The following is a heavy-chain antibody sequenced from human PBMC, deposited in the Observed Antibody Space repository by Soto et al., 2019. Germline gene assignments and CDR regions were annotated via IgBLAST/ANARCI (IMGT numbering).Heavy chain of an antibody. V-gene: IGHV3-7*01. D-gene: IGHD4-4*01. J-gene: IGHJ5*02. Sequence: XGSLRLSCTASGFTFSDSRMTWVRQAPGKGLEWVARIKPDESEKKYADSVKGRFSISRDNAKNSMYLQMDSLRGEETAVYYCVRGGSNYASWGQGTLVTVS. CDR2: IKPDESEK. CDR3: VRGGSNYAS. CDR1: GFTFSDSR.